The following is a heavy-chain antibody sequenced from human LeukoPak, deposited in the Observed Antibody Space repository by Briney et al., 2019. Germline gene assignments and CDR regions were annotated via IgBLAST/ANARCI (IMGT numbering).Heavy chain of an antibody. V-gene: IGHV4-59*11. Sequence: SETLSLTCTVSGGSISSHYWSWIRQPPGKGLDWIGYIYYSGSTNYNPSLKSRVTISVDTSKNQFSLKLSSVTAADTAVYYCARYYYDSSGYYIDGHFDYWGQGTLVTVSS. CDR1: GGSISSHY. CDR3: ARYYYDSSGYYIDGHFDY. CDR2: IYYSGST. D-gene: IGHD3-22*01. J-gene: IGHJ4*02.